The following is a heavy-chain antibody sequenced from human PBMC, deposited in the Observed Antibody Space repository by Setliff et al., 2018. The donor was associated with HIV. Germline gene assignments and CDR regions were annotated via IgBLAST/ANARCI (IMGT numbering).Heavy chain of an antibody. CDR3: ARGNFNY. CDR2: VYYGGST. D-gene: IGHD3-16*01. V-gene: IGHV4-39*01. J-gene: IGHJ4*02. Sequence: SETLSLTCAVPGDSISSSIYYWGWIRQPPGKGLEWIGSVYYGGSTYYNPSLKSRVTISVDTSKNQFSLKLSSVTAADTAVYYCARGNFNYWGQGTLVTVSS. CDR1: GDSISSSIYY.